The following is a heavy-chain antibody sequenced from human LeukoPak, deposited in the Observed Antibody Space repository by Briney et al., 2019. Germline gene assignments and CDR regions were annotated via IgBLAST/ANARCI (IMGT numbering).Heavy chain of an antibody. V-gene: IGHV3-30*03. CDR1: GFTFSSYG. J-gene: IGHJ4*02. CDR2: TSYDGSSK. D-gene: IGHD1-7*01. Sequence: PGGSLRLSCAASGFTFSSYGMHWVRQAPGKGLEWVSVTSYDGSSKYYADSVNGRLTIYRDNSRNTLYLQMDSLRVEDTAVYYCARDAAYNWNYVDYWGQGTLVTVSS. CDR3: ARDAAYNWNYVDY.